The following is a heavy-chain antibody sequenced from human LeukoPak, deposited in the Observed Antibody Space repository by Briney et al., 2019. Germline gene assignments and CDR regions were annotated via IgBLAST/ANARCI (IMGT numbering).Heavy chain of an antibody. D-gene: IGHD4-17*01. Sequence: GASVKVSCKASGYTFTGYYMHWVRQAPGQGLEWMGWINPNSGGTNYAQKFQGRVTMTRDTSISTAYMELSRLRSDDTAVYYCARTFEVTTVTTYFFDYWGQGTLVTVSS. CDR1: GYTFTGYY. CDR3: ARTFEVTTVTTYFFDY. CDR2: INPNSGGT. V-gene: IGHV1-2*02. J-gene: IGHJ4*02.